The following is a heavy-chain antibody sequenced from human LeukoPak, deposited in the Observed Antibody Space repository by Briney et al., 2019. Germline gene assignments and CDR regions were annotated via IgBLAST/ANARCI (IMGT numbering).Heavy chain of an antibody. CDR2: TNPNSGNT. Sequence: ASVKVSCKASGYTFTSYDINWVRQATGQGLEGMGWTNPNSGNTGYEQKFQGRVTMTMNTSISTAYMELSSLRSEDAAVYYCARVTHYYGSGSYLYWGQGALVTVSS. D-gene: IGHD3-10*01. CDR3: ARVTHYYGSGSYLY. CDR1: GYTFTSYD. J-gene: IGHJ4*02. V-gene: IGHV1-8*01.